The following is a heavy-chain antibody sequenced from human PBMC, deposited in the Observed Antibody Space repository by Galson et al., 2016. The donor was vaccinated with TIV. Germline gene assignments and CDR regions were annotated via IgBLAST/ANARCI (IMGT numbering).Heavy chain of an antibody. D-gene: IGHD3-22*01. CDR1: GYSFTNYG. CDR3: ARDPTYYDTNGWGR. Sequence: SVKVSCKASGYSFTNYGIAWVRQAPGQGLEWMGWISTYNGYTDYAQKLQGRVTMTTDTSTSTAYMELRSLRSDDTAMYYCARDPTYYDTNGWGRWGQGTLVIVSS. V-gene: IGHV1-18*01. CDR2: ISTYNGYT. J-gene: IGHJ4*02.